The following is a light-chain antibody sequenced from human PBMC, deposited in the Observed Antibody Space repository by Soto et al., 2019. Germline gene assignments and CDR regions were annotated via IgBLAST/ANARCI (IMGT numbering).Light chain of an antibody. CDR1: QGISSY. CDR3: QQYYSFPWT. Sequence: AIRMTQSPSLLSASTGDRVTISCQMSQGISSYLAWYQQKPGKAPELLIYAASTLQSRVPSRFSGSGSGTDFTLTISCLQSEDFATYYCQQYYSFPWTFGQGTKVDI. CDR2: AAS. J-gene: IGKJ1*01. V-gene: IGKV1D-8*02.